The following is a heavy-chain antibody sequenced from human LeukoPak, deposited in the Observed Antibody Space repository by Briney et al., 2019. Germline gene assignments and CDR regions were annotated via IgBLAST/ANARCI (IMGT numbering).Heavy chain of an antibody. D-gene: IGHD6-13*01. CDR2: INHSGST. CDR1: GGSFSGYY. Sequence: SETLSLTCAVYGGSFSGYYWSWIRQPPGKGLEWIGEINHSGSTNYNPSLKSRVTISVDTSKNQFSLKLSSVTAADKAVYYCARKTKRYSAAAGNNWFDPWGQGTLVTVSS. J-gene: IGHJ5*02. V-gene: IGHV4-34*01. CDR3: ARKTKRYSAAAGNNWFDP.